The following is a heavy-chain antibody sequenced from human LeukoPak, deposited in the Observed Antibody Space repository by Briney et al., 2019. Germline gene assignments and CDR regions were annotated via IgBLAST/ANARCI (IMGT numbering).Heavy chain of an antibody. V-gene: IGHV3-74*01. D-gene: IGHD2-15*01. CDR1: GFTFSSYW. CDR2: INSDGSST. Sequence: GGSLRLSCAASGFTFSSYWMHWVRQAPGKGLVWVSRINSDGSSTSYADSVKGRFTISRDNAKNSLYLQMNSLRVEDTAVYYCARASGYCSGGSCQPNNYFDYWGQGTLVTVSS. J-gene: IGHJ4*02. CDR3: ARASGYCSGGSCQPNNYFDY.